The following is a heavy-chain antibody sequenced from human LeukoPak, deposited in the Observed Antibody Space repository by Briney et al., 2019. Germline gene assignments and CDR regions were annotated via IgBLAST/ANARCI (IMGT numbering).Heavy chain of an antibody. J-gene: IGHJ3*02. Sequence: SETLSLTCAVSGGSISSDGYFWSWIRQPPGKGLEGSGYIYHSGGTYYNPSPKSRVTISIDRSKNQFSLKVSSVTAADTAVYYCARGGSYQLLSDAFDIWGQGTMVTVSS. CDR3: ARGGSYQLLSDAFDI. CDR2: IYHSGGT. D-gene: IGHD2-2*01. CDR1: GGSISSDGYF. V-gene: IGHV4-30-2*01.